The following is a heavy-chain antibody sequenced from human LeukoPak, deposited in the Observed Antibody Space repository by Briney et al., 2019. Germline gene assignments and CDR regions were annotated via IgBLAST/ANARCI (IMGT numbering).Heavy chain of an antibody. CDR1: GYTFTSYY. J-gene: IGHJ4*02. CDR2: INPSGGST. D-gene: IGHD2/OR15-2a*01. V-gene: IGHV1-46*01. CDR3: ASCSEYNYFDY. Sequence: ASVKVSCKASGYTFTSYYMHWVRQAPGQGLEWMGIINPSGGSTSYAQKFQGRVTMTRDTSTSTVYMELSSLRSEDTAVYYYASCSEYNYFDYWGQGTLVTVSS.